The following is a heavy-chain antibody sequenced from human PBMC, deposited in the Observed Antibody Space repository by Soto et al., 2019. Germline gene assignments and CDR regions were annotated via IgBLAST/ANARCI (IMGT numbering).Heavy chain of an antibody. Sequence: QVQLVQSGAEVKKPGSSVKVSCKASGGTFSSYAISWVRQAPGQGLEWMGGIIPIFGTANYAQKFQGRVTITADESTSTAYMGVSSLRSEDTAVYYCAREGGGGVDIVATMALDYWGQGTLVTVSS. CDR2: IIPIFGTA. J-gene: IGHJ4*02. V-gene: IGHV1-69*01. D-gene: IGHD5-12*01. CDR1: GGTFSSYA. CDR3: AREGGGGVDIVATMALDY.